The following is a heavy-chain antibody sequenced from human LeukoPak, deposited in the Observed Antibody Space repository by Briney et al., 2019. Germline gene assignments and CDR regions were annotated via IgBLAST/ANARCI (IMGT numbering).Heavy chain of an antibody. V-gene: IGHV3-23*03. D-gene: IGHD5-18*01. CDR2: IYSGGST. J-gene: IGHJ4*02. CDR3: AKVGSWDTAMGHFDY. CDR1: GLMFSNYA. Sequence: PGGSLRLSCAGSGLMFSNYAMNWVRQAPGKGLEWVSVIYSGGSTYYADSVKGRFTISRDNSKNTLYLQMNSLRAEDTAVYYCAKVGSWDTAMGHFDYWGQGTLVTVSS.